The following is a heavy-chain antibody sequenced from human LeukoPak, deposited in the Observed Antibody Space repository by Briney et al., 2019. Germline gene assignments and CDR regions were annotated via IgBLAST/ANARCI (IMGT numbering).Heavy chain of an antibody. CDR1: GGTFSSYA. Sequence: GASVKVSCKASGGTFSSYAFSWVRQAPGQGLEWMGGIIPIFGTTNYAEQFQGRVTITTDESTSTAYLDLSSLRSGDTAVYYCAKDDGSATMGFDSWGQGTLVSVSS. CDR2: IIPIFGTT. V-gene: IGHV1-69*05. CDR3: AKDDGSATMGFDS. J-gene: IGHJ5*01. D-gene: IGHD1-26*01.